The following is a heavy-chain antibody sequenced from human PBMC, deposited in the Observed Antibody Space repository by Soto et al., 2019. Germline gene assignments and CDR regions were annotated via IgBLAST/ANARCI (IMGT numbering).Heavy chain of an antibody. J-gene: IGHJ3*02. D-gene: IGHD6-19*01. CDR3: ARDVGGVAGTKDAFDI. CDR2: INPSGGST. Sequence: ASVNVSFKSSGYSFTSYYIHWVRQAPGQGLEWMGIINPSGGSTRYAQKFQDRVTITSDTSTSTLYMEMSSLRSEDTAVYYCARDVGGVAGTKDAFDIWGQGTMVTVS. V-gene: IGHV1-46*01. CDR1: GYSFTSYY.